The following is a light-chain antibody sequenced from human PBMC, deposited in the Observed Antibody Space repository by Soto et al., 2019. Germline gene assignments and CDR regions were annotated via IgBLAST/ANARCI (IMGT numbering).Light chain of an antibody. J-gene: IGKJ1*01. V-gene: IGKV3-20*01. CDR1: QSVSSSY. CDR3: QQYGSSET. CDR2: GAS. Sequence: EIVLTQSPGTLSLSPGERATLSCRASQSVSSSYLAWDQQKPGQAPRLLIYGASSRATGLPERFSGSGSAKDFTLTTSRLAPEHFAVYYCQQYGSSETFGQGTKVEIK.